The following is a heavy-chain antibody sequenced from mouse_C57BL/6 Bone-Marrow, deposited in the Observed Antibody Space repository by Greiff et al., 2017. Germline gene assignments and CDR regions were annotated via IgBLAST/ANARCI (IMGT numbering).Heavy chain of an antibody. CDR1: GFTFSSYG. CDR2: ISSGGSYT. CDR3: EKHETYDSSYGAY. D-gene: IGHD1-1*01. J-gene: IGHJ3*01. Sequence: EVQLKESGGDLVKPGGSLKLSCAASGFTFSSYGMPWVRQTPDKRLEWVATISSGGSYTYYPDSVKGRFTISRDNAKNTLYLQMSSLKSEDTAMYYCEKHETYDSSYGAYWGQGTLVTVSA. V-gene: IGHV5-6*01.